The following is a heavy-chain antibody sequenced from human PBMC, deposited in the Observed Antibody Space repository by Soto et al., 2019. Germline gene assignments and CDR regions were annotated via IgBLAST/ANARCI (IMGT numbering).Heavy chain of an antibody. CDR2: IIPIFGTA. CDR1: GGTFSSYA. CDR3: GVVPASSGNYYYYVMDV. J-gene: IGHJ6*02. V-gene: IGHV1-69*13. D-gene: IGHD2-2*01. Sequence: SVKVSCKASGGTFSSYAISWVRQAPGQGLEWMGGIIPIFGTANYAQKFQGRVTITADESTSTAYMELSSLRSEDTAVYYCGVVPASSGNYYYYVMDVWGQGTTVTV.